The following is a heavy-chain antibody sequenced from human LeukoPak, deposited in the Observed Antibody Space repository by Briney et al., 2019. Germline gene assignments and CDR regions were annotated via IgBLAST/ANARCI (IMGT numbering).Heavy chain of an antibody. CDR2: INHSGST. V-gene: IGHV4-34*01. CDR1: GGSFSGYY. CDR3: ARGWVYYDFWSGPHQFDP. D-gene: IGHD3-3*01. J-gene: IGHJ5*02. Sequence: SETLSLTCAVYGGSFSGYYWSWIRQPPGKGLEWIGEINHSGSTNYNPSLKSRVTISVDTSKNQFSLKLSSATAADTAVYYCARGWVYYDFWSGPHQFDPWGQGTLVTVSS.